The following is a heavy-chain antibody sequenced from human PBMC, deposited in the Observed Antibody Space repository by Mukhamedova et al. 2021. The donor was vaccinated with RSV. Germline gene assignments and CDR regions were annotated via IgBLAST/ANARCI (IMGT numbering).Heavy chain of an antibody. V-gene: IGHV1-2*04. Sequence: TFTDNYMHWVRQAPGQGLEWMGWINPNSGGTNYAQRFQGWVTMTRDTSINTAYMELSRLKSDDTAVYYCARGGNNWNYSDYWGQG. CDR2: INPNSGGT. D-gene: IGHD1-1*01. J-gene: IGHJ4*02. CDR1: TFTDNY. CDR3: ARGGNNWNYSDY.